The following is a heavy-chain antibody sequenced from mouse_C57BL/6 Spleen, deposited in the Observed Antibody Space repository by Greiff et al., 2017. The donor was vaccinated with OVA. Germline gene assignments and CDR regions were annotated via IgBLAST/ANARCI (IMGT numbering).Heavy chain of an antibody. CDR3: ARKTTVLWYFDV. CDR2: ISYDGSN. Sequence: ESGPGLVKPSQSLSLTCSVTGYSITSGYYWNWIRQFPGNKLEWMGYISYDGSNNYNPSLKNRISITRDTSKNQFFLKLNSVTTEDTATYYCARKTTVLWYFDVWGTGTTVTVSS. CDR1: GYSITSGYY. J-gene: IGHJ1*03. V-gene: IGHV3-6*01. D-gene: IGHD1-1*01.